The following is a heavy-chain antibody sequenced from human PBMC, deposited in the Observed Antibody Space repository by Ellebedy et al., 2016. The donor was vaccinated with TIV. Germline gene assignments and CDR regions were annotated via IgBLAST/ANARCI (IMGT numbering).Heavy chain of an antibody. CDR1: GFTLGSYW. Sequence: PGGSLRLSCEASGFTLGSYWMSWVRQAPGKGLEWVAVISHDGSYQFYTDSVQGRFTVSRDNSKNTLYLQMDSRRAEDTAVYFCPRDLRTASTERLYFYYGMDVWGQGTTVTVSS. CDR3: PRDLRTASTERLYFYYGMDV. CDR2: ISHDGSYQ. V-gene: IGHV3-30*10. J-gene: IGHJ6*02. D-gene: IGHD4-11*01.